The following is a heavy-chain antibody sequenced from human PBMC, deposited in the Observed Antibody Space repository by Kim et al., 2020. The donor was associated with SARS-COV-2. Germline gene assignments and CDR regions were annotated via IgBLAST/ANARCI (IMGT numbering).Heavy chain of an antibody. J-gene: IGHJ4*02. CDR2: AYPGDPDV. V-gene: IGHV5-51*01. CDR1: GYSFNDYW. CDR3: ARQSKSMIVKVPDLDY. Sequence: GESLKISCRGSGYSFNDYWIAWVRQVPGKGLEWMGIAYPGDPDVQYSPSFEGQVIISVDMASETAYLQWSSLRASDSAVYYCARQSKSMIVKVPDLDYWGQGTLVSVSS. D-gene: IGHD3-22*01.